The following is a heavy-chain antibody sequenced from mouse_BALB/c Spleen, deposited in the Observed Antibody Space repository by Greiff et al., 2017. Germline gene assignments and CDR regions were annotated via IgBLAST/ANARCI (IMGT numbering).Heavy chain of an antibody. J-gene: IGHJ4*01. CDR3: ARDQGGAMDY. CDR1: GFTFTDYY. CDR2: IRNKANGYTT. V-gene: IGHV7-3*02. Sequence: EVKVEESGGGLVQPGGSLRLSCATSGFTFTDYYMSWVRQPPGKALEWLGFIRNKANGYTTEYSASVKGRFTISRDNSQSILYLQMNTLRAEDSATYYCARDQGGAMDYWGQGTSVTVSS.